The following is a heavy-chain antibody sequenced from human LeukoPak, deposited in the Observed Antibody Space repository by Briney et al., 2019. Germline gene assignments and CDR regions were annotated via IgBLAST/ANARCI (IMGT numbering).Heavy chain of an antibody. CDR3: AGGLYGDYDLDY. J-gene: IGHJ4*02. CDR2: IIPIFGTA. V-gene: IGHV1-69*13. D-gene: IGHD4-17*01. CDR1: GGTFSSYA. Sequence: ASVKVSCKASGGTFSSYAISWVRQAPGQGLECMGGIIPIFGTANYAQKFQGRVTITADESTSTAYMELSSLRSEDTAVYYCAGGLYGDYDLDYWGQGTLVTVSS.